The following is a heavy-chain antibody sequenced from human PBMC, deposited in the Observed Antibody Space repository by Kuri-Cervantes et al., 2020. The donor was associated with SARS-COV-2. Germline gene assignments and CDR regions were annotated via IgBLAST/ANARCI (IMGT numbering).Heavy chain of an antibody. CDR2: ISYNRSNK. V-gene: IGHV3-30-3*02. CDR3: PKECDDAFDI. Sequence: TLSLTCAASGFTFSSYAMHWVRQAPGKGLEWVAVISYNRSNKYYADSVKGRFTISRDNPKNTLYLQMNSLRAEDTAVYYCPKECDDAFDIWGQGTMVTVSS. J-gene: IGHJ3*02. CDR1: GFTFSSYA.